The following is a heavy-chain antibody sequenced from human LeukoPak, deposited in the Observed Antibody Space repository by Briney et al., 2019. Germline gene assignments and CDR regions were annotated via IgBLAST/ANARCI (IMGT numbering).Heavy chain of an antibody. Sequence: GASVKVSCKASGYTFTSYDINWVRQATGQGLEWMGWMNPNSGNTGYAQKFQGRVTMTRNTSISTAYMELSSLRSEDTAVYYCARGRLLWFGELLPLYDYWGQGTLVTVSS. CDR3: ARGRLLWFGELLPLYDY. CDR2: MNPNSGNT. J-gene: IGHJ4*02. CDR1: GYTFTSYD. D-gene: IGHD3-10*01. V-gene: IGHV1-8*01.